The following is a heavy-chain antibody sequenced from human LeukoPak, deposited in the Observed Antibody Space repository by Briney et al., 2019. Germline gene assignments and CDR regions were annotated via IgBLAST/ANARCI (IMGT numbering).Heavy chain of an antibody. CDR1: GYTFTGYY. D-gene: IGHD7-27*01. J-gene: IGHJ3*02. V-gene: IGHV1-2*02. CDR2: INPNSGGT. Sequence: ASVKVSCKASGYTFTGYYVHWVRQAPGQGLEWMGWINPNSGGTNYAQKFQNRVTMTRDTSISTAYMELGRLRSDDTAVYYCARPQDFGLTGMNAFDIWGQGTMVTVSS. CDR3: ARPQDFGLTGMNAFDI.